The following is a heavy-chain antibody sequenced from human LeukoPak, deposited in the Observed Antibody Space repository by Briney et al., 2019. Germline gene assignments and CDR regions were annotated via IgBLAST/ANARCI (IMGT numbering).Heavy chain of an antibody. CDR3: ARDDSSGSQASAFDI. J-gene: IGHJ3*02. CDR1: GGSISSGSYY. V-gene: IGHV4-61*02. D-gene: IGHD3-22*01. Sequence: SQTLSLTCTVSGGSISSGSYYWTWIRQPAGKGLEWIGRISNSGTTNYNPSLKSRVTMSVDTSRNQLSLNLNSVTAADTAIYYCARDDSSGSQASAFDIWGQGTMVTVSS. CDR2: ISNSGTT.